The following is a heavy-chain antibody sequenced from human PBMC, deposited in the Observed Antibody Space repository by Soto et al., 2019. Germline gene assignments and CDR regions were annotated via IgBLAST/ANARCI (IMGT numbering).Heavy chain of an antibody. CDR3: ARERDYIWGSYRYRVFDY. CDR2: IYYSGST. V-gene: IGHV4-59*01. Sequence: SETLSLTCTVSSGSISSYSWSWIRQPPGKGLEWIGYIYYSGSTNYNPSLKSRVTISIDTSKKQFSLKLSSVTAADTAVYYCARERDYIWGSYRYRVFDYWGQGTLVTVSS. CDR1: SGSISSYS. D-gene: IGHD3-16*02. J-gene: IGHJ4*02.